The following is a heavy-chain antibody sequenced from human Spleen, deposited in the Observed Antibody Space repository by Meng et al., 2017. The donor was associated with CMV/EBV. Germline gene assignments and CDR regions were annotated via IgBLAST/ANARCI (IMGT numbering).Heavy chain of an antibody. CDR2: ISGSGSII. V-gene: IGHV3-48*04. D-gene: IGHD4-23*01. CDR3: ARDPHTAVHSGYFDC. CDR1: GFTFSSYS. J-gene: IGHJ4*02. Sequence: GESLKISCAASGFTFSSYSMNWVRQAPGKGLEWVAYISGSGSIIYYTDSAKGRFTISRDNAENSLHLQMHSLRAEDTALYYCARDPHTAVHSGYFDCWGQGTLVTVSS.